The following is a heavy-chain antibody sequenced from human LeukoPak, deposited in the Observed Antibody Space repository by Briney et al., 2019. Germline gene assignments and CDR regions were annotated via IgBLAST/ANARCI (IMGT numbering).Heavy chain of an antibody. Sequence: GGSLRLSCSASGFTFSTYWMSWVRQAPGKGLEWVANMRRDGNEIYYLDSVRGRFTISRDNAKNSLYLQMNSLRAEDTAVYYCARGEELQQLVRDRPPLDYWGQGTLVTVSS. CDR2: MRRDGNEI. D-gene: IGHD6-13*01. CDR3: ARGEELQQLVRDRPPLDY. CDR1: GFTFSTYW. J-gene: IGHJ4*02. V-gene: IGHV3-7*01.